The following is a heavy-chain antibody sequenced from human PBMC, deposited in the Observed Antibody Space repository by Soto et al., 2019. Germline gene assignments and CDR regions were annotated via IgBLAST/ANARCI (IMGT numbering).Heavy chain of an antibody. V-gene: IGHV1-18*01. CDR3: ARDEGGYDILTGYYKAHHFDY. J-gene: IGHJ4*02. Sequence: QVQLVQSGAEVKKPGDSVTVSCSASGYTFTHFYITWVRQAPGQGLEWMGAISPHNFNTNFAQKFQGRVTLTTDTSTSTAYMELRSLRSDDTAVYYCARDEGGYDILTGYYKAHHFDYWGQVVLVTVTS. CDR2: ISPHNFNT. D-gene: IGHD3-9*01. CDR1: GYTFTHFY.